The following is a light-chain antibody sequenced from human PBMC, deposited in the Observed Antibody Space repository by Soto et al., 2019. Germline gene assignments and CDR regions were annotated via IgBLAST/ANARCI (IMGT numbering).Light chain of an antibody. Sequence: DTPMTQSPSILAASVGDRVTITGRANHRVGVFLVWYQQKPGKAPKLLIYKASRLETGVPSRFSGSGSGTEFTLTISSLQGDDVATDYCQQHHSSFVVYTFGRGTKREIK. J-gene: IGKJ2*01. V-gene: IGKV1-5*03. CDR1: HRVGVF. CDR2: KAS. CDR3: QQHHSSFVVYT.